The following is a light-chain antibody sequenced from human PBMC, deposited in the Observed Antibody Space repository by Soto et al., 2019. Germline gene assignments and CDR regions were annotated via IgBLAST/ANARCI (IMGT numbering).Light chain of an antibody. CDR1: QSVSSSY. CDR2: GAS. J-gene: IGKJ1*01. V-gene: IGKV3D-15*01. Sequence: EIVMTQSTATLSVSPGERATLSCRASQSVSSSYLAWYQQKPGQAPRLLIYGASSRATGIPDRFSGSGSGTEFTLTISSLQPDDFATYYCQQYNSYSFGQGTKVDI. CDR3: QQYNSYS.